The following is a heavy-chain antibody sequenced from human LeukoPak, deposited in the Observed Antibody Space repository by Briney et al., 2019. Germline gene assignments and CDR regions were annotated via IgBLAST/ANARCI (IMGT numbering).Heavy chain of an antibody. J-gene: IGHJ4*02. V-gene: IGHV4-39*01. Sequence: SETLSLTCTVSGGSINSSPYYWGWIRQPPGKGLESIAFVFYSGNTYYNPSLKSRVTMSVDTSKNQFSLHLSSVTAADTAMYYCAGGGGYCSDSNCYASHFDYWGQGTLVTVSS. CDR1: GGSINSSPYY. D-gene: IGHD2-15*01. CDR3: AGGGGYCSDSNCYASHFDY. CDR2: VFYSGNT.